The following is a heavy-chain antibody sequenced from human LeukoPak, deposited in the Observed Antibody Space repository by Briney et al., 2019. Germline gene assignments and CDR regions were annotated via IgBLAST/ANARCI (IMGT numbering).Heavy chain of an antibody. CDR3: ARGQRPGVLGWYRGWFDP. V-gene: IGHV4-34*01. D-gene: IGHD6-19*01. CDR1: GGSFSGCY. CDR2: INHSGST. Sequence: PSETLSLTCAVYGGSFSGCYWSWIRQPPGKGLEWIGEINHSGSTNYNPSLKSRVTISVDTSKNQFSLKLSSVTAADTAVYYCARGQRPGVLGWYRGWFDPWGQGTLVTVSS. J-gene: IGHJ5*02.